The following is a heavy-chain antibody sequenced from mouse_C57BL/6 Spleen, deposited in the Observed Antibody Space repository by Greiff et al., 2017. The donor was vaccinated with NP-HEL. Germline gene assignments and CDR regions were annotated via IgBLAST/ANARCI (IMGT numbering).Heavy chain of an antibody. CDR2: ISGGGGNT. Sequence: EVMLVESGGGLVKPGGSLKLSCAASGFTFSSYTMSWVRQIPEKRLEWVATISGGGGNTYYPDSVKGRFTISRDNAKNTLYLQMSSLRSEDTALYYCARQGSLRGFAYWGQGTLVTVSA. CDR1: GFTFSSYT. D-gene: IGHD1-1*01. CDR3: ARQGSLRGFAY. V-gene: IGHV5-9*01. J-gene: IGHJ3*01.